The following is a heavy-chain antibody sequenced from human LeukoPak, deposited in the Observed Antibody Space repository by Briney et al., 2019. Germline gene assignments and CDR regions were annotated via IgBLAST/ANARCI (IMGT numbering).Heavy chain of an antibody. Sequence: GGSLRLSCAASGFTFSTYSMHWVRQAPGKGLEWVSFISTSYSTIYADSVKGRFTISRDNPKNSVYLQMNSLRAEDTAVYYCARSHYYLDSWGQGTLVTVSS. J-gene: IGHJ4*02. CDR1: GFTFSTYS. CDR2: ISTSYSTI. CDR3: ARSHYYLDS. V-gene: IGHV3-48*01.